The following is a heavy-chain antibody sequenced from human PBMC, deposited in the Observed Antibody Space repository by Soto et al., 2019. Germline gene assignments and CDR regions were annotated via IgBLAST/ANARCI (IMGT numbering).Heavy chain of an antibody. CDR1: GDSVSSNSAA. CDR3: ARGLIEYSSSSMVFNWFDP. CDR2: TYYRSKWYN. J-gene: IGHJ5*02. D-gene: IGHD6-6*01. Sequence: SETLSLTCAISGDSVSSNSAAWNWIRQSPSRGLEWLGRTYYRSKWYNDYAVSVKSRITINPDISKNQFSLQLNSVTPEDTAVYYCARGLIEYSSSSMVFNWFDPWGQGTLVTVSS. V-gene: IGHV6-1*01.